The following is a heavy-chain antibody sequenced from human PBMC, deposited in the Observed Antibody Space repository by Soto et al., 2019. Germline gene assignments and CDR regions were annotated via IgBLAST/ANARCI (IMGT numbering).Heavy chain of an antibody. J-gene: IGHJ3*02. CDR3: ARVERGNTTTVVDAFDI. V-gene: IGHV4-61*01. CDR2: MSHSGGT. CDR1: GGFVSSGSYY. Sequence: SETLSLTCAVYGGFVSSGSYYWSWIRQPPGKGLEWIGEMSHSGGTHFNPSLKSRVTISVDTSKNQFSLKMSSVTAADTAVDYCARVERGNTTTVVDAFDIWGPGTMVPVS. D-gene: IGHD1-1*01.